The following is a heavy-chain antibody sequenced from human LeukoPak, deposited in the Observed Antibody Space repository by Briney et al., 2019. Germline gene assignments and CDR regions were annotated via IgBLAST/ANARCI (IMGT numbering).Heavy chain of an antibody. CDR2: IIPIFGTA. CDR3: ASPVSGYYGMDV. Sequence: GASVKVSYKASGGTFSSYAISWVRQAPGQGLEWMGGIIPIFGTANYAQKFQGRVTITADDSTSTAYMELSSLRSEDTAVYYCASPVSGYYGMDVWGQGTTVTVSS. D-gene: IGHD2/OR15-2a*01. J-gene: IGHJ6*02. V-gene: IGHV1-69*13. CDR1: GGTFSSYA.